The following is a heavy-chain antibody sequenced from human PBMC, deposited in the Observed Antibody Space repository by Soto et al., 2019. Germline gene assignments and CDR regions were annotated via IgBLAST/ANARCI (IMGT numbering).Heavy chain of an antibody. CDR2: IIPIFGTA. V-gene: IGHV1-69*13. J-gene: IGHJ5*02. Sequence: GASVKVSCKASGGTFSSYAISWVRQAPGQGLEWMGGIIPIFGTANYAQKFQGRVTITADESTSTAYMELSSLRSEDTAGYYCARIRGPIVVVPAANNWFDPWGQGTLVTVSS. D-gene: IGHD2-2*01. CDR1: GGTFSSYA. CDR3: ARIRGPIVVVPAANNWFDP.